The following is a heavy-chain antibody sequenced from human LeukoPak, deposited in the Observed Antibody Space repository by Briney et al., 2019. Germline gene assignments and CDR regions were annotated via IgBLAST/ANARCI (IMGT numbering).Heavy chain of an antibody. CDR2: MNPNSGNT. CDR3: ARGPFYDSSGYYFDY. J-gene: IGHJ4*02. V-gene: IGHV1-8*03. Sequence: ASMKVSCKASGYTFTSYDINWVRQATGQGLEWMGWMNPNSGNTGYAQKFQGRVTITRNTSISTAYMELSSLRSEDTAVYYCARGPFYDSSGYYFDYWGQGTLVTVPS. CDR1: GYTFTSYD. D-gene: IGHD3-22*01.